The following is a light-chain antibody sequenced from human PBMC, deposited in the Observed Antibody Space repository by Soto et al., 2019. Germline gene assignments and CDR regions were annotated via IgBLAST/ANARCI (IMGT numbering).Light chain of an antibody. J-gene: IGKJ4*01. CDR2: DAS. Sequence: DIQMTQSPSSLSASVGGRVTITCQASQDINNYLNWYQQKSGKAPKLLIYDASDLETGVPSRFSGSGSGTDFTFTISSLQPEGIATYYCQQYDNLPLTFGGGTKVDIK. V-gene: IGKV1-33*01. CDR1: QDINNY. CDR3: QQYDNLPLT.